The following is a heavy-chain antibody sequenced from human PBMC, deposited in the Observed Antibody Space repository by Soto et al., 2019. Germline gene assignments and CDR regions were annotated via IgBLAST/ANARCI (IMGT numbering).Heavy chain of an antibody. Sequence: QVQLVQSGAEVKKPGASVKVSCKASGYTFTSYYMHWVRQAPGQGLEWMGIINPSGGSTSYAQKFQGRVIMTMDTSPSTVYVELSRLISADPPVYYCASVYRSDPRYGYVGKNWFDPWCQGNLVSVSS. J-gene: IGHJ5*02. D-gene: IGHD5-18*01. CDR1: GYTFTSYY. CDR3: ASVYRSDPRYGYVGKNWFDP. V-gene: IGHV1-46*01. CDR2: INPSGGST.